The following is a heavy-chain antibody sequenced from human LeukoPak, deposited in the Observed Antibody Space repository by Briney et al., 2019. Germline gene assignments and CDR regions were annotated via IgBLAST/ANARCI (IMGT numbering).Heavy chain of an antibody. D-gene: IGHD3-22*01. Sequence: GGSLRLSCAASGFSYSSYWMSWVRQAPGKGLEWVANIKEDGSEKNYVDSVKGRFTISRDNAKNPLYLQMNSLRAEDTAVYYCARKDSSPRTFNYWGQGTLVTVSS. V-gene: IGHV3-7*01. CDR2: IKEDGSEK. CDR3: ARKDSSPRTFNY. J-gene: IGHJ4*02. CDR1: GFSYSSYW.